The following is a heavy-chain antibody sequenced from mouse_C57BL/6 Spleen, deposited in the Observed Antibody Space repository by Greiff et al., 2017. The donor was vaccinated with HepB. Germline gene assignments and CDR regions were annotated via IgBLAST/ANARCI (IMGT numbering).Heavy chain of an antibody. Sequence: VQLQQPGAELVKPGASVKLSCKASGYTFTSYWMHWVKQRPGQGLEWIGMIHPNSGSTNYNEKFKSKATLTVDKSSSTAYMQLSSLTSEDSAVYYCASYYDYDPYYFDYWGQGTTLTVSS. D-gene: IGHD2-4*01. CDR3: ASYYDYDPYYFDY. CDR1: GYTFTSYW. CDR2: IHPNSGST. J-gene: IGHJ2*01. V-gene: IGHV1-64*01.